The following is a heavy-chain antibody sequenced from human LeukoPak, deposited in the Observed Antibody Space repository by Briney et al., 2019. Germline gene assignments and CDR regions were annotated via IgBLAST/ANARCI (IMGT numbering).Heavy chain of an antibody. Sequence: PGGSLRLSCAASGFTFSTYWMHWVRQAPGKGLEWVSAISGSGGSTYYADSVKGRFTISRDNSKNTLYLQMNSLRAEDTAVYYCAKEGYLRLGELSLNHFDYWGQGTLVTVSS. CDR1: GFTFSTYW. CDR2: ISGSGGST. V-gene: IGHV3-23*01. J-gene: IGHJ4*02. D-gene: IGHD3-16*02. CDR3: AKEGYLRLGELSLNHFDY.